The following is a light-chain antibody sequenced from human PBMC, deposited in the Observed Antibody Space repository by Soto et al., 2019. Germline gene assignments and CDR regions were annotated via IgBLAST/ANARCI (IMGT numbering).Light chain of an antibody. J-gene: IGLJ3*02. CDR3: QVWDIVSDDWV. CDR1: NIGHKQ. V-gene: IGLV3-21*02. Sequence: SYELTQPPSVSVAPGQTARISCGGNNIGHKQVLWYQQKPGQAPVLVIYEDRDRPSGIPDRFSGSNSGNTATLTVSGVEAGDEADYYCQVWDIVSDDWVFGGGTQLTVL. CDR2: EDR.